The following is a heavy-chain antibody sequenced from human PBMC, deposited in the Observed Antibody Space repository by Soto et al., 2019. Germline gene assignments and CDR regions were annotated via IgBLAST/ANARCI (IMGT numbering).Heavy chain of an antibody. V-gene: IGHV3-53*01. CDR2: IYSGGST. CDR3: ASSVVVVVAATPQRVYGPIYGMDV. J-gene: IGHJ6*02. D-gene: IGHD2-15*01. CDR1: GFTVSSNY. Sequence: GGSLRLSCAASGFTVSSNYMSWVRQAPGKGLEWVSVIYSGGSTYYADSVKGRFTISRDNSKNTLYLQMNSLRAEDTAVYYCASSVVVVVAATPQRVYGPIYGMDVWGQGPTVTVSS.